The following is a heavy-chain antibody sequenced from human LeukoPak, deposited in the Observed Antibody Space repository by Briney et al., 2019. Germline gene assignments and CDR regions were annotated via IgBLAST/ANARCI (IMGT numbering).Heavy chain of an antibody. D-gene: IGHD2-8*01. CDR1: GFTVSTYY. V-gene: IGHV3-53*01. J-gene: IGHJ4*02. Sequence: GGSLRLSCAASGFTVSTYYMTWVRQAPGKGLECVSVIYSGGSTYYADSVKGRFTVSRDNSKNTLYLQMNSLRAEDTAMYYCARGLGYCTSTACLLPFDYWGQGTLVTVSS. CDR2: IYSGGST. CDR3: ARGLGYCTSTACLLPFDY.